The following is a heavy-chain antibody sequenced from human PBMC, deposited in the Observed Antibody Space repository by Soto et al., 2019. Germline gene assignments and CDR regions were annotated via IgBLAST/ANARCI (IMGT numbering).Heavy chain of an antibody. CDR2: TYYRSRWYS. Sequence: PSQTLSLTCVISGDSVSSSSVAWNWVRQSPSRGLEWLGRTYYRSRWYSDFAVSVRGRIVINADTSKNQFSLQLNSVTPEDTAVYFXARSEEDSDYYYYGLDVWGQGTTVTVSS. CDR3: ARSEEDSDYYYYGLDV. V-gene: IGHV6-1*01. J-gene: IGHJ6*02. CDR1: GDSVSSSSVA. D-gene: IGHD2-15*01.